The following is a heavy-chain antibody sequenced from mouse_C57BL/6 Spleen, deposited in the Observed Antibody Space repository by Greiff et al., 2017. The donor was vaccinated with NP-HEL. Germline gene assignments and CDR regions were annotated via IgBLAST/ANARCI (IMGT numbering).Heavy chain of an antibody. V-gene: IGHV1-18*01. CDR1: GYTFTDYN. CDR2: INPNNGGT. J-gene: IGHJ3*01. CDR3: ARKEGYYGSSDAWFAY. D-gene: IGHD1-1*01. Sequence: EVQLQESGPELVKPGASVKIPCKASGYTFTDYNMDWVKQSHGQSLEWIGDINPNNGGTIYNEKFKGKATLTVDKSSSTAYMELRSLTSEDTAVYYCARKEGYYGSSDAWFAYWGQGTLVTVSA.